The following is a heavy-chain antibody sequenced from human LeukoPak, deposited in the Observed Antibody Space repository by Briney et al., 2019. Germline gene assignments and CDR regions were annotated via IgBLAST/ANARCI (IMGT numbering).Heavy chain of an antibody. V-gene: IGHV4-59*08. Sequence: PSETLSLTCTVSGGSISSYYWSWIRQPPGKGLEWIGYIYYSGSTNYNPSLKSRVTISVDTSKNQFSLKLSSVTAADTAVYYCARQEMATIPILFGYWGQGTLVTVSS. J-gene: IGHJ4*02. CDR2: IYYSGST. CDR3: ARQEMATIPILFGY. D-gene: IGHD5-24*01. CDR1: GGSISSYY.